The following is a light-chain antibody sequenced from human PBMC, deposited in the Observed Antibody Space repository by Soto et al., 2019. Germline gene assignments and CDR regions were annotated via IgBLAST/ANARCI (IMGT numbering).Light chain of an antibody. V-gene: IGKV3-20*01. Sequence: EIVLTQSPGTLSLSPGERATLSCGARQSVSNNYLAWYQQKPGQAPRLLIYDASNRATGIPDRFSGSGSGTDFTLTISRLEPEDFAVYYCQQYGSSGTFGQGTKVDIK. CDR2: DAS. CDR3: QQYGSSGT. CDR1: QSVSNNY. J-gene: IGKJ1*01.